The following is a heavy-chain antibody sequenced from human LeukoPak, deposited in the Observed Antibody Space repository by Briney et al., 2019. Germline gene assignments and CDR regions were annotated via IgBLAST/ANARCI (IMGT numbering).Heavy chain of an antibody. J-gene: IGHJ4*02. CDR1: GFSFSNYW. CDR3: ARELVGFDY. Sequence: GGSLTLSCAASGFSFSNYWMHWVRQAPGRGLVWVSRINSDGSTTRYADSVKGRFTLSRDNAKNTLYLQMNSLRAEDTAVYYCARELVGFDYWGQGTLVTVSS. CDR2: INSDGSTT. V-gene: IGHV3-74*01. D-gene: IGHD3-3*02.